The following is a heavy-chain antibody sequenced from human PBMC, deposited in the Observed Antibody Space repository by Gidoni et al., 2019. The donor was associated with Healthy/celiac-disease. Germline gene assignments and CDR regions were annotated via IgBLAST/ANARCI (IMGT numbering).Heavy chain of an antibody. CDR2: INWNGVST. V-gene: IGHV3-20*04. CDR1: GFTCDDYG. Sequence: VQLVESGGGLVRPGGSLRLACATSGFTCDDYGMSWLRQAPGKGLEWVSGINWNGVSTGYADSVKGRFTISRDNAKNSLYLQMNSLRAEDTALYYCARASPGGAFDIWGQGTMVTVSS. D-gene: IGHD3-16*01. J-gene: IGHJ3*02. CDR3: ARASPGGAFDI.